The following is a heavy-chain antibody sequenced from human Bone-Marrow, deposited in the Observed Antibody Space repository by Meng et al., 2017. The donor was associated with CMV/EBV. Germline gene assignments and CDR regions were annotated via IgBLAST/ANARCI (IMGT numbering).Heavy chain of an antibody. CDR3: ARGGTYNSVDGFDM. J-gene: IGHJ3*02. CDR1: GFTFSSYA. D-gene: IGHD1-1*01. V-gene: IGHV3-30-3*01. Sequence: GGPLRLSCAASGFTFSSYAMHWVRQAPGKGLAWVAVISYDGSNKYYADSVEGRFTISRDNSKNIRYLQMNSLRAEDTAVYYCARGGTYNSVDGFDMWGQGTMVTVSS. CDR2: ISYDGSNK.